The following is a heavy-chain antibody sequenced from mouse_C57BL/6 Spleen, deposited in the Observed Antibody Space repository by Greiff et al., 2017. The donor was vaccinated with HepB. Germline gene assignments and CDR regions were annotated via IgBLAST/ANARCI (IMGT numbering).Heavy chain of an antibody. CDR3: TQAETGFAY. J-gene: IGHJ3*01. CDR2: FDPENGDT. Sequence: VQLQQSGAELVRPGASVKLSCTASGFNIKDDYMPWVKQRPEQGLEWFGWFDPENGDTEYAPKFQGTATISTETSSNAAYLQLSSLAAEDTAVYCCTQAETGFAYWGQGTLVTVSA. CDR1: GFNIKDDY. V-gene: IGHV14-4*01. D-gene: IGHD3-2*02.